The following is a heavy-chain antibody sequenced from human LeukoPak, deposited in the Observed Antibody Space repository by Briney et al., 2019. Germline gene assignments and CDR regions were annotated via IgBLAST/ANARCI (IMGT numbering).Heavy chain of an antibody. V-gene: IGHV3-21*01. CDR3: ARDLTMIVVVPDAFDI. CDR2: ISSSSSYI. Sequence: GGSLRLSCAASGFTFSSYSMNWVRQAPGKGLEWVSSISSSSSYIYYADSVKGRFTISRDNAKNSLYLLMNSLRAEDTAVYYCARDLTMIVVVPDAFDIWGQGTMVTVSS. CDR1: GFTFSSYS. D-gene: IGHD3-22*01. J-gene: IGHJ3*02.